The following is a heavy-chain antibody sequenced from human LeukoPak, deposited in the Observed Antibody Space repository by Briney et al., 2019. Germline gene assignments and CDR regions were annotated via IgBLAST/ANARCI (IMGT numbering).Heavy chain of an antibody. V-gene: IGHV3-23*01. CDR3: AKGGAQV. D-gene: IGHD1-26*01. CDR1: GFTFSNYG. Sequence: PGGSLRLSCTASGFTFSNYGMNWVRQAPGKGLEWVSVISGGGGSTYYADSVMGRFIISRDSSKNTLYLQMNSLRVEDTAVYYCAKGGAQVGGQGTLVTVSS. CDR2: ISGGGGST. J-gene: IGHJ4*02.